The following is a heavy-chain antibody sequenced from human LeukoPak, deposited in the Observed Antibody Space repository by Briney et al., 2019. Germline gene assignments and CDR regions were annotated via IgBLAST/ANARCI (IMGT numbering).Heavy chain of an antibody. D-gene: IGHD3-10*01. CDR1: GFSLSISG. J-gene: IGHJ4*02. Sequence: GGSLRLSCEASGFSLSISGMNWVRQAPGKGLEWVSYISSSSDLMSYVDSVKGRFTVSRDHAKNSLFLQMNSLRDEDTAVYYCARVLRGLYNLGDWGQGTLVTVSS. CDR2: ISSSSDLM. V-gene: IGHV3-48*02. CDR3: ARVLRGLYNLGD.